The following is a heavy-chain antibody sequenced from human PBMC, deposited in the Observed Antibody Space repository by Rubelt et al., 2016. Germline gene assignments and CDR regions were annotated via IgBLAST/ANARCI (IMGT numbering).Heavy chain of an antibody. CDR3: ASLGVVVVVATGNWFDP. Sequence: QLQLQESGPGLVKPSEALSLTCSVSGGSISSGSHYWAWIRQPPGKGLEWIGTIYYSGSTYYNPSLKSRVTISVDTSKNQFSLKLSSVTAADTAVYYCASLGVVVVVATGNWFDPWGQGTLVTVSS. D-gene: IGHD2-15*01. J-gene: IGHJ5*02. V-gene: IGHV4-39*07. CDR1: GGSISSGSHY. CDR2: IYYSGST.